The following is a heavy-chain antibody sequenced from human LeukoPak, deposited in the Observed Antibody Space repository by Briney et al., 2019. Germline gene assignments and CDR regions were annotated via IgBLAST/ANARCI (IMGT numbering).Heavy chain of an antibody. V-gene: IGHV4-61*02. CDR1: GCSISSGSYD. CDR3: ARTPRFCSSTSCSEDY. J-gene: IGHJ4*02. CDR2: IYTTGST. D-gene: IGHD2-2*01. Sequence: SETLSLTCTVSGCSISSGSYDWGWLRQPAGKGLEWIGRIYTTGSTTYNPYIKSRVTISEDTSNTQFSLKLSSVTAADTAVYYCARTPRFCSSTSCSEDYWGQGTLVTVSS.